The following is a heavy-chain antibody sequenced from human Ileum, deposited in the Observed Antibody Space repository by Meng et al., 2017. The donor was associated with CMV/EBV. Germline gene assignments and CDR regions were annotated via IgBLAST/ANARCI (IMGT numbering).Heavy chain of an antibody. V-gene: IGHV4-59*01. CDR2: IYHTGST. CDR1: GGSISGYY. CDR3: ARDSYYDRSGYYNPFDY. D-gene: IGHD3-22*01. J-gene: IGHJ4*02. Sequence: SETLSLTCTVSGGSISGYYWSWIRQPPGKGLEWIGFIYHTGSTDYNPSLKSRVTISVDTPKNQFSLKLNFVTAADTAVYYCARDSYYDRSGYYNPFDYWGQGTLVTVSS.